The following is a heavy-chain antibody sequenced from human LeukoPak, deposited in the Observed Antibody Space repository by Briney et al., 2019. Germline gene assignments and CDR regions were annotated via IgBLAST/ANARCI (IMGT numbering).Heavy chain of an antibody. V-gene: IGHV3-23*01. CDR1: GFTFSSYA. CDR3: AKTGEGYYDSSGYYGRARYYFDY. Sequence: TGGSLRLSCAASGFTFSSYAMSWVRQAPGKGLEWVSAISGSGGSTYYADSVKGRFTISRDNSKNTLYLQMNSLRAEDTAVYYCAKTGEGYYDSSGYYGRARYYFDYWGQGTLVTVSS. D-gene: IGHD3-22*01. J-gene: IGHJ4*02. CDR2: ISGSGGST.